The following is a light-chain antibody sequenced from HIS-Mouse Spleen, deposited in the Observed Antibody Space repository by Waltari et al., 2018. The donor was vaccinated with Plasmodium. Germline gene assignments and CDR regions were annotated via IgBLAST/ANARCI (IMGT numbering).Light chain of an antibody. J-gene: IGLJ3*02. V-gene: IGLV1-44*01. Sequence: QSVLTQPPSASGTPGQRVTISCSGSSSNIGSNTVNWYQQLPGTAPKLLIDSNNQRPSGVPDRFSGSKSCTSASLAISGLQSEDEADYYCAAWDDSLNGWVFGGGTKLTVL. CDR2: SNN. CDR1: SSNIGSNT. CDR3: AAWDDSLNGWV.